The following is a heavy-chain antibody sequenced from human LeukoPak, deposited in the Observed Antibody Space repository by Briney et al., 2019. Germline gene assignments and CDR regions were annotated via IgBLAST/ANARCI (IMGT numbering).Heavy chain of an antibody. CDR2: MNPNSGDT. V-gene: IGHV1-8*01. J-gene: IGHJ3*02. D-gene: IGHD2-2*02. Sequence: ASVKVSCKASGYTFTSYDINWVRQATGQGLEWVGWMNPNSGDTGYAQKFQGRVTMTRDTSISTAYMELSSLRSEDTAVYYCARYCTSTGCYTPGDAFDIWGQGTMVTVSS. CDR1: GYTFTSYD. CDR3: ARYCTSTGCYTPGDAFDI.